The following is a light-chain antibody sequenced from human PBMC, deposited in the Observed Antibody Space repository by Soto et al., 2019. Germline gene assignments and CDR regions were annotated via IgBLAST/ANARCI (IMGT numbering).Light chain of an antibody. CDR3: QHYNSYSEA. CDR1: QSVSGW. V-gene: IGKV1-5*03. Sequence: DIQMTQSPSTLSASVGDTVTVTCRASQSVSGWLAWYQQKPGKAPKPLIYKASTLKSGVPSRFSGSGSGTEFTLTISSLQPDDFATYYCQHYNSYSEAFGQGTKVDIK. CDR2: KAS. J-gene: IGKJ1*01.